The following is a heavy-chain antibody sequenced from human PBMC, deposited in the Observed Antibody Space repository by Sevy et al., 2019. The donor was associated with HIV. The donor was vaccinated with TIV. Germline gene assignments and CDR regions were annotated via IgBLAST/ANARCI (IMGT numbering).Heavy chain of an antibody. CDR1: GFTFSRYW. Sequence: GGSLRLSCTASGFTFSRYWMHWVRQAPGKGLVWVSRINSDGSSTSYADSVKGRFTISRDNAKNTLYLQMNSLRAEDTAMYYCARYYYDSRGIDYWGQGTLVTVSS. CDR3: ARYYYDSRGIDY. CDR2: INSDGSST. J-gene: IGHJ4*02. V-gene: IGHV3-74*01. D-gene: IGHD3-22*01.